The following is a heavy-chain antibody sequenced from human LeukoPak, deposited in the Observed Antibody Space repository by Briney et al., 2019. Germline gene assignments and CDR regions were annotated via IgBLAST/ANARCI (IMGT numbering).Heavy chain of an antibody. D-gene: IGHD3-10*01. J-gene: IGHJ4*02. CDR2: ISWNSGSI. Sequence: GRSLRLSCAAAGFTFDDYAMHWVRQAPGKGLEWVSGISWNSGSIGYADSVRGRFTISRDNAKNSLYLQMNSPRDEDTALYYCAKDVSYYYGSGSYYKGYFDYWGQGTLVTVS. CDR1: GFTFDDYA. V-gene: IGHV3-9*01. CDR3: AKDVSYYYGSGSYYKGYFDY.